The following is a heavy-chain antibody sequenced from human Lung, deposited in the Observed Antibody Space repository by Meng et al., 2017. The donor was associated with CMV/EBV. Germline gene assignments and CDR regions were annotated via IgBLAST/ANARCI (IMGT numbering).Heavy chain of an antibody. D-gene: IGHD3-16*02. Sequence: QGQLPEAGPGRVKPSETLSLTCAVSGGSISTYYWSWIRQPPGKGLEWIGNNYYSGSTNYNPSLASRVTISVDSSKNQFSLKLSSVTAADTAVYYCARHQNGGTYPLDYWGQGTLVTVSS. CDR2: NYYSGST. CDR3: ARHQNGGTYPLDY. V-gene: IGHV4-59*08. J-gene: IGHJ4*02. CDR1: GGSISTYY.